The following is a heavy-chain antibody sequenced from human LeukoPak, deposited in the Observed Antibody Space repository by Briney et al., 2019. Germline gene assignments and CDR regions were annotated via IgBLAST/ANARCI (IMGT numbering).Heavy chain of an antibody. CDR1: GSTFSSYA. V-gene: IGHV3-23*01. CDR2: ISGSGGTT. J-gene: IGHJ5*02. Sequence: GGSLRLSCAASGSTFSSYAMSWVRQAPGKGLEWVSAISGSGGTTYYADSVKGRFTISRDNSKNTLYLQMYSLRAEDTAVYYCAKPQVLPPKWFDPWGQGTLVTVSS. CDR3: AKPQVLPPKWFDP.